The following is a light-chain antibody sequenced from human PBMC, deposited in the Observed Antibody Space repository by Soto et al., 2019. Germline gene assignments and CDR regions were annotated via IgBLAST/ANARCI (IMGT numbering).Light chain of an antibody. CDR3: QQSFGTPLT. CDR2: TAS. J-gene: IGKJ4*01. CDR1: QNIKKY. V-gene: IGKV1-39*01. Sequence: DIQMTQSPSSLSATIGDGVTITFRASQNIKKYLNWYQQKPGKAPNLLIYTASSLQVGLPSRFSGSGSGTDFTLTISSLQPEDSATYYCQQSFGTPLTFGGGTKV.